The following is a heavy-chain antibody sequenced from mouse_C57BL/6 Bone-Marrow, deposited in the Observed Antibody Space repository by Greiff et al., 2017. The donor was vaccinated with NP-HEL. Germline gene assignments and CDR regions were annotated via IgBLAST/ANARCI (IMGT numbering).Heavy chain of an antibody. J-gene: IGHJ4*01. CDR2: IYPGDGDT. D-gene: IGHD3-2*02. V-gene: IGHV1-80*01. CDR3: ARARLDAMDY. CDR1: GYAFSSYW. Sequence: VKLQESGAELVKPGASVKISCKASGYAFSSYWMNWVKQRPGKGLEWIGQIYPGDGDTNYNGKFKGKATLTADKSSSTAYMQLSSLTSEDSAVYFCARARLDAMDYWGQGTSVTVSS.